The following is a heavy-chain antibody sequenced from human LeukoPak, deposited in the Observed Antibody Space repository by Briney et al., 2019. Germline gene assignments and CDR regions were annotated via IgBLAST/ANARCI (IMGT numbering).Heavy chain of an antibody. CDR1: GLTFSTSG. Sequence: GGSLRFSCTAYGLTFSTSGFNWVRQAPRKGLEWVASIGPTGSDRYHADSIKGRFTISRDNANNFLYLQMNSLRAEDTAVYYCATETNGRYYDYWGQGTLLTVSS. CDR2: IGPTGSDR. CDR3: ATETNGRYYDY. D-gene: IGHD1-14*01. J-gene: IGHJ4*02. V-gene: IGHV3-21*06.